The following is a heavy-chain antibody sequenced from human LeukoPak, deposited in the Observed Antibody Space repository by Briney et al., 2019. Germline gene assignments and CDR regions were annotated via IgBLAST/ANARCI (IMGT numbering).Heavy chain of an antibody. CDR3: SSTNYYDSSGFSNWFDP. Sequence: GGSLRLSCAASGFTFSNYEMNWIRQAPGKGLEWVSYISSSGSIYYADSVKGRFTISRDNAKNSLYLQMNRLRAEDTAIYYCSSTNYYDSSGFSNWFDPWGQGTLVTVSS. J-gene: IGHJ5*02. D-gene: IGHD3-22*01. CDR1: GFTFSNYE. CDR2: ISSSGSI. V-gene: IGHV3-48*03.